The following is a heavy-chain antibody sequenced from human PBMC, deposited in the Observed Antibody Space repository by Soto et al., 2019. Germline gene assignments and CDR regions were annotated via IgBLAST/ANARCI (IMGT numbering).Heavy chain of an antibody. CDR2: IGTAGDT. Sequence: EVQLVESGGGLVQPGGSLRLSCAASGSTFSSYDMHWVRQATGKGLEWVSAIGTAGDTYYPGSVKGRFTISRENAKNSLYLQMNSLRAEDTAVYYCARESLSSSFDYWGQGTLVTVSS. D-gene: IGHD2-15*01. J-gene: IGHJ4*02. CDR1: GSTFSSYD. CDR3: ARESLSSSFDY. V-gene: IGHV3-13*01.